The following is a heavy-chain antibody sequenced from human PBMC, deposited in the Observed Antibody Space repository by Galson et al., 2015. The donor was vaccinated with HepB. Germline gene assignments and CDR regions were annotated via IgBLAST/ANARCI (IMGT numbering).Heavy chain of an antibody. CDR2: IYPGDSDT. J-gene: IGHJ3*02. CDR3: ASSIAAPHQEGYAFDI. CDR1: GYSFTSYW. D-gene: IGHD6-13*01. V-gene: IGHV5-51*01. Sequence: QSGAEVKKPGESLKISCKGSGYSFTSYWIGWVRQMPGKGLEWMGIIYPGDSDTRYSPSFQGQVTISADKSISTAYLQWSSLKASDTAMYYCASSIAAPHQEGYAFDIWGQGTMVTVSS.